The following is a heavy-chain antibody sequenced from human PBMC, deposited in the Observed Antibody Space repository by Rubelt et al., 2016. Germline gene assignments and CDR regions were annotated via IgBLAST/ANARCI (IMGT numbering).Heavy chain of an antibody. CDR2: IDAGNGHT. D-gene: IGHD4-17*01. CDR3: ARANHGDYEDY. Sequence: QVQLVQSGAEVKKPGASVKVSCKASGYTFTNYGMHWVRQAPGQRPAWMVWIDAGNGHTKYSQKLKDRVSITRDASANTAYMELSSLRSEDTAVYYCARANHGDYEDYWGQGTLVTVSS. J-gene: IGHJ4*02. CDR1: GYTFTNYG. V-gene: IGHV1-3*01.